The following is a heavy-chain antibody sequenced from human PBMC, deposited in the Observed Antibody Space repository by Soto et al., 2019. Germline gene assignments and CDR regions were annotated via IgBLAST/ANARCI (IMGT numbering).Heavy chain of an antibody. CDR1: GGSISSSSPY. CDR2: IYYSGST. J-gene: IGHJ1*01. Sequence: QLQLQESGPGLVKPSETLSLTCTVSGGSISSSSPYWGWIRQPPGKGLEWIGSIYYSGSTYYKPSLKSRVTMSVDTSKNQFSLNLSSVTAADTAVYYCATPDTYSTVIYFQNWGQGTLVTVSS. D-gene: IGHD6-13*01. V-gene: IGHV4-39*01. CDR3: ATPDTYSTVIYFQN.